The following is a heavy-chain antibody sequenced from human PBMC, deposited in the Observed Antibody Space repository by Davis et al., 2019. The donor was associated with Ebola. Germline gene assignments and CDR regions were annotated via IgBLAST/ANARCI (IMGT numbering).Heavy chain of an antibody. CDR1: GFTFSSYG. CDR3: AKEWSEWLPFDWFDP. D-gene: IGHD6-19*01. CDR2: IRYDGSNK. J-gene: IGHJ5*02. V-gene: IGHV3-30*02. Sequence: PGGSLRLSCAASGFTFSSYGMHWVRQAPGKGLEWVAFIRYDGSNKYYADSVKGRFTISRDNSKNTLYLQMNSLRAEDTAVYYCAKEWSEWLPFDWFDPWGQGTLVTVSS.